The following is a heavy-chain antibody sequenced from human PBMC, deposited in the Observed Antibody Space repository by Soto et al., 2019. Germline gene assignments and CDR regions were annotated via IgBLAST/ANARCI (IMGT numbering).Heavy chain of an antibody. V-gene: IGHV3-33*01. CDR1: GFSFSSYG. D-gene: IGHD3-22*01. J-gene: IGHJ6*02. CDR3: ASDQTDSVGYFGY. Sequence: GGSLRLSCKASGFSFSSYGMHWIRQAPGKGLEWLAIIWNDGSNEYYADSVKGRFTISRDNSKNTLYLQPNNLRAEDTAVYFCASDQTDSVGYFGYWGEGTTV. CDR2: IWNDGSNE.